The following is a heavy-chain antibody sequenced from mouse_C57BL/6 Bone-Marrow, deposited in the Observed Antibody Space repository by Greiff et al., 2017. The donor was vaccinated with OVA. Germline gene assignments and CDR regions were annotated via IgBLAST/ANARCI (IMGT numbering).Heavy chain of an antibody. Sequence: VQRVESGAELVRPGTSVKVSCKASGYAFTNYLIERVKQRPGQGLEWIGVINPGSGGTNYNEKFKGKATLTADKASSTAYMPLSSLTSEDSAVYYCARGSGYRFAYWGQGTLVTVSA. CDR1: GYAFTNYL. CDR3: ARGSGYRFAY. D-gene: IGHD3-2*02. V-gene: IGHV1-54*01. J-gene: IGHJ3*01. CDR2: INPGSGGT.